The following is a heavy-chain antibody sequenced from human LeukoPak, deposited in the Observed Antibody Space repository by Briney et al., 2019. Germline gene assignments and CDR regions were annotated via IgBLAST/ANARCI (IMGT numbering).Heavy chain of an antibody. D-gene: IGHD4-17*01. Sequence: SVKVSCKASGGTFSSYAISWVRQAPGQGLEWMGGIIPIFGTANYAQKFQGRVTVTADESTSTAYMELSSLRSEDTAVYYCASHGTVTVPHPPDYWGQGTLVTVSS. V-gene: IGHV1-69*13. CDR1: GGTFSSYA. CDR3: ASHGTVTVPHPPDY. CDR2: IIPIFGTA. J-gene: IGHJ4*02.